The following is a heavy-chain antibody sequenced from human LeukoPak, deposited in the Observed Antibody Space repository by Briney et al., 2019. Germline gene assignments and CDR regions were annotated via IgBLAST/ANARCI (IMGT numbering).Heavy chain of an antibody. J-gene: IGHJ4*02. CDR2: IYYSGST. V-gene: IGHV4-59*01. CDR3: ARVKTYYDILPVYYTDGYFDY. CDR1: GGSISSYY. Sequence: SETLSLTCTVSGGSISSYYWSWIRQPPGKGLEWIGYIYYSGSTYYNPSLKSRVTISVDTSKNQFSLNLSSVTAADTAVDYCARVKTYYDILPVYYTDGYFDYGGQGPLVTVSS. D-gene: IGHD3-9*01.